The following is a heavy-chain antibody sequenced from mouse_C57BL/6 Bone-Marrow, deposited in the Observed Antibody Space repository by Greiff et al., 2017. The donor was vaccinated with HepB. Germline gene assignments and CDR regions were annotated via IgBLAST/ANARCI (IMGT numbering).Heavy chain of an antibody. Sequence: EVKLVESGGGLVKPGGSLKLSCAASGFTFSDYGMHWVRQAPEKGLEWVAYISSGSSTIYYADTVKGRFTISRDNAKNTLFLQMTSLRSEDTAMYYCARGDQTDSSGPGFAYWGQGTLVTVSA. D-gene: IGHD3-2*02. V-gene: IGHV5-17*01. J-gene: IGHJ3*01. CDR1: GFTFSDYG. CDR2: ISSGSSTI. CDR3: ARGDQTDSSGPGFAY.